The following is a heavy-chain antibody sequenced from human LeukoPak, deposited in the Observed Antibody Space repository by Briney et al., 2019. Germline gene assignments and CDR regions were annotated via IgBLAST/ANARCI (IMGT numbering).Heavy chain of an antibody. CDR3: ARARRPSIAVAGLVSRIGIGEFDY. CDR2: IYTSGST. V-gene: IGHV4-61*02. CDR1: GGSISSGSYY. Sequence: PSETLSLTCTVSGGSISSGSYYWSWIRQPAGKGLEWIGRIYTSGSTNYNPSLKSRVTISVDTSKNQFSLKLSSVTAADTAVYYCARARRPSIAVAGLVSRIGIGEFDYWGQGTLVTVSS. J-gene: IGHJ4*02. D-gene: IGHD6-19*01.